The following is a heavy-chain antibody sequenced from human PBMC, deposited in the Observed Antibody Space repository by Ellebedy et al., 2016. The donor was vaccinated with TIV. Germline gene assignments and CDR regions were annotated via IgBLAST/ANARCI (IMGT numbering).Heavy chain of an antibody. V-gene: IGHV1-46*01. CDR2: INPSGGST. CDR1: GYTFIRYY. Sequence: ASVKVSCKASGYTFIRYYMHWARQAPGQGLEWMGIINPSGGSTSYAQKFQGRVTMTRDTSTSTVYMELSSLRSEDTAVYYCVVGDGMDVWGQGTTVTVSS. CDR3: VVGDGMDV. J-gene: IGHJ6*02. D-gene: IGHD1-26*01.